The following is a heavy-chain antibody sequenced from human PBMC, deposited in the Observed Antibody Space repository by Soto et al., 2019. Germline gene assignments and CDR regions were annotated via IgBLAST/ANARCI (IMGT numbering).Heavy chain of an antibody. CDR3: AREEGDYNMGTCPVDDMDV. D-gene: IGHD3-9*01. V-gene: IGHV1-69*04. CDR1: GGTLSSEP. Sequence: QVQLVQSGPEVKKSGSSVKVSCKVSGGTLSSEPLSWLRQAPGQGLEWMGRIIPLLGIGNSAQKFQGRVTITEDRYTNTGYMEVSSLTPQDTAIHYCAREEGDYNMGTCPVDDMDVWGNGTTGTASS. CDR2: IIPLLGIG. J-gene: IGHJ6*03.